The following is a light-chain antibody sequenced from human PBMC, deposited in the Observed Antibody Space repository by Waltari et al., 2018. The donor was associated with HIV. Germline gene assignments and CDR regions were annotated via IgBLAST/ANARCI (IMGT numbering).Light chain of an antibody. CDR2: EAS. CDR3: QHYRDYPLT. CDR1: QDISTY. Sequence: DIQMTQSPSTLSASVGDRVTITCRASQDISTYLAWYQQKPGKAPNFLIYEASTLESGVPSRFSGSGSGTEFTLTISSLQPDDFATYFCQHYRDYPLTFGRGTKVEVK. V-gene: IGKV1-5*03. J-gene: IGKJ1*01.